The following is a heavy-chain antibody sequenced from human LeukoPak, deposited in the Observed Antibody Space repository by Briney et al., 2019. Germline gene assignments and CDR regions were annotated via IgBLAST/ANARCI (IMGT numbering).Heavy chain of an antibody. Sequence: GSLRLSCAASGFTFSSYSMNWVRQAPEKGLEWIGSIYYSGSTHYNPSLKSRVTISVDTSKNQFSLKLSSVTAADTAVYYCAREYASGYFDYWGQGTLVTVAS. CDR2: IYYSGST. J-gene: IGHJ4*02. V-gene: IGHV4-39*01. CDR3: AREYASGYFDY. CDR1: GFTFSSYSMN. D-gene: IGHD2-2*01.